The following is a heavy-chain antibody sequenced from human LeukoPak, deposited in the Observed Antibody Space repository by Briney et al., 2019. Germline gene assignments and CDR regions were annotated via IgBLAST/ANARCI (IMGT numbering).Heavy chain of an antibody. V-gene: IGHV1-8*01. CDR2: VNPNCGNT. Sequence: ASVKVSCKASGYTFTSYDINWVRQATGQGLEWMGWVNPNCGNTGYAQKFQGRVTMTRNTSLRTAYMELSSLRSEDTAVYYCARGHSRRSSSWFSISFDPWGQGTLVTVSS. CDR1: GYTFTSYD. D-gene: IGHD6-13*01. J-gene: IGHJ5*02. CDR3: ARGHSRRSSSWFSISFDP.